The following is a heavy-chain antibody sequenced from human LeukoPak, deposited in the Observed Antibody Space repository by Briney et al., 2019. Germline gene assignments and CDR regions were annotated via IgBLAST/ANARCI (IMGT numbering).Heavy chain of an antibody. CDR2: FYASNST. CDR3: TRVPSVGYSDY. D-gene: IGHD5-18*01. Sequence: GGSLRLSCAASGFTFSSYAMSWVRQAPGKGLEWVSVFYASNSTYYTDSVKGRFTISRDNSKNTLYLQMNSLRAEDTAVYYCTRVPSVGYSDYWGQGTLVTVSS. J-gene: IGHJ4*02. CDR1: GFTFSSYA. V-gene: IGHV3-66*01.